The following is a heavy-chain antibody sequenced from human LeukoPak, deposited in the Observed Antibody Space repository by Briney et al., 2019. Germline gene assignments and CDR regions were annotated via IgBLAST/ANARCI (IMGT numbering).Heavy chain of an antibody. CDR3: ATLPMVRGVIIYHYYGMDV. Sequence: ASVKVSCKASGYTFSGYYIHWVRQAPGQGLEWMGWVNPNSGGTKYAQKFQGRVTVTRDTSISTAYMELTRLRSDDTAVYYCATLPMVRGVIIYHYYGMDVWGQGTTVTVSS. V-gene: IGHV1-2*02. CDR1: GYTFSGYY. CDR2: VNPNSGGT. J-gene: IGHJ6*02. D-gene: IGHD3-10*01.